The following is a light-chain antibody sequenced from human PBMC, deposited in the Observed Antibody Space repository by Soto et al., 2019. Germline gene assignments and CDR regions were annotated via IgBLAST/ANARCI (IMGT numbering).Light chain of an antibody. V-gene: IGLV1-44*01. J-gene: IGLJ2*01. Sequence: QSALSQPPSASGTPGQRVTISCSGRSSNIGSNIVNWYQQLPGTAPKLLIYSNDQRPSGVPDRFSGSKSGTSASLAISGLQSEDEADYYCSAWDASLNAVLFGGGTKLTVL. CDR3: SAWDASLNAVL. CDR1: SSNIGSNI. CDR2: SND.